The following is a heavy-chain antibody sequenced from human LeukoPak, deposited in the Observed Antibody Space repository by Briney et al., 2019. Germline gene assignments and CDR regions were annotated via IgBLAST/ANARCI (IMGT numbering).Heavy chain of an antibody. D-gene: IGHD2-21*01. CDR1: GYSISSGYY. Sequence: SETLSLTCAVSGYSISSGYYWGWIRQPPGEGLEWIGSIYHSGSTYYNPSLKSRVTISLDTSKNQFSLKLSSVTAADTAVYYCARLLDTVVIGDYWGQGTLVTVSS. J-gene: IGHJ4*02. V-gene: IGHV4-38-2*01. CDR3: ARLLDTVVIGDY. CDR2: IYHSGST.